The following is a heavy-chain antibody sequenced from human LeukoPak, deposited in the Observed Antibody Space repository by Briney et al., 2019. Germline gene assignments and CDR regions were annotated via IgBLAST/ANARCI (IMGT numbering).Heavy chain of an antibody. D-gene: IGHD6-19*01. J-gene: IGHJ4*02. V-gene: IGHV1-18*01. CDR2: ISTYNGNT. Sequence: GASVKVSCKASGYTFTSYSISWVRQAPGQGLEWVGSISTYNGNTNYAHSLQGRFTMTTDTATNTAYMELKSLRSHDTAVYYCARELDIAVAGTVVDYWGQGTLVTVSS. CDR3: ARELDIAVAGTVVDY. CDR1: GYTFTSYS.